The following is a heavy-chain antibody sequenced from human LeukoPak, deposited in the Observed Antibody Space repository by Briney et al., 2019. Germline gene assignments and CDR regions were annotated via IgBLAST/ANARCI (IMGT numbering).Heavy chain of an antibody. Sequence: SVKVSCKASGYTFTGYYMHWVRQAPGQGLEWVGRIIPIFGTANYAQKFQGRVTITTDESTSTAYMELSSLRSEDTAVYYCARDSSVTIFGVVIAPFDYWGQGTLVTVSS. D-gene: IGHD3-3*01. V-gene: IGHV1-69*05. CDR2: IIPIFGTA. J-gene: IGHJ4*02. CDR1: GYTFTGYY. CDR3: ARDSSVTIFGVVIAPFDY.